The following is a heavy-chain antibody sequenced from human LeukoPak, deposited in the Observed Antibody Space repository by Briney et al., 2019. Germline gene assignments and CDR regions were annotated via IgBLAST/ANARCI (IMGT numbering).Heavy chain of an antibody. CDR3: ARSTPQDSSWYPSFDY. V-gene: IGHV1-69*13. CDR2: IIPIFGTA. CDR1: GGTFSSYA. J-gene: IGHJ4*02. Sequence: APVKVSCKASGGTFSSYAISWVRQAPGQGLEWMGGIIPIFGTANYAQKFQGRVTITADESTSTAYMELSSLRSEDTAVYYCARSTPQDSSWYPSFDYWGQGTLVTVSS. D-gene: IGHD6-13*01.